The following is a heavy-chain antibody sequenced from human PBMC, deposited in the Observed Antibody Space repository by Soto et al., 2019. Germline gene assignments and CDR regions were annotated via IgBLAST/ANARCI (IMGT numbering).Heavy chain of an antibody. V-gene: IGHV3-23*01. CDR2: ISGSGGST. D-gene: IGHD4-4*01. CDR1: GFTFSSYA. J-gene: IGHJ4*02. Sequence: EVQLLESGGGLVQPGGSLRLSCAASGFTFSSYAMSWVRQAPGKGLEWVSAISGSGGSTYYADSVKGRFTISRDNSKNTLYLQMNSLRAEDTAVYYCVKDRGGGSTVPLYYFDYWGQGTLVTVSS. CDR3: VKDRGGGSTVPLYYFDY.